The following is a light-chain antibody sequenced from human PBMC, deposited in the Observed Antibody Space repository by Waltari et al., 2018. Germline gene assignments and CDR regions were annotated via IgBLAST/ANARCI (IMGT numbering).Light chain of an antibody. Sequence: QSVLTQPPSASGTPGQRVTISCSGSASNIGGNLVNWYQQLPGKAPQRLIYRSDQRPAGVPDRFSGSKTGTSASLAISGLQSDDEADYFCASWDDSLNGHWVFGGGTKVTVL. J-gene: IGLJ3*02. CDR1: ASNIGGNL. V-gene: IGLV1-44*01. CDR2: RSD. CDR3: ASWDDSLNGHWV.